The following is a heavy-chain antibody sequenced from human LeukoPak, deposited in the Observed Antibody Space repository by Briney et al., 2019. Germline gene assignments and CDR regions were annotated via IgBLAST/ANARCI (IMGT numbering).Heavy chain of an antibody. V-gene: IGHV3-48*01. Sequence: GGSLRLSCAASGFTFSSYSMNWVRQAPGKGLEWVSYITSSGSPIHYADSVKGRFTISRDNAKNSLYLQMNSLRAEDTAVYYCARDPRDSSGYYNTHGYWGQGTLVTVSS. D-gene: IGHD3-22*01. CDR3: ARDPRDSSGYYNTHGY. CDR2: ITSSGSPI. J-gene: IGHJ4*02. CDR1: GFTFSSYS.